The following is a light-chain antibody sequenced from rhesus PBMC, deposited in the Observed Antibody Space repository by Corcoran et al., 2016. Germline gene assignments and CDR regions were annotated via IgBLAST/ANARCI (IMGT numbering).Light chain of an antibody. V-gene: IGKV3-40*03. Sequence: EIVMTQSPDTLSLSPGETATLSCRPSESVGRYLAWYQQKPGQPPRLPMYEASNRPTDIPDRFSCRGSGTDFTLTLSGMEPEDVGGYHCQQYYDLLPTFGRGTKVEIK. CDR2: EAS. CDR3: QQYYDLLPT. CDR1: ESVGRY. J-gene: IGKJ1*01.